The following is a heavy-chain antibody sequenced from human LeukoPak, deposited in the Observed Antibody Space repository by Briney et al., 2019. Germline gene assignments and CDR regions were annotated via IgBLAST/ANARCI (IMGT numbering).Heavy chain of an antibody. CDR2: IYTSGST. D-gene: IGHD3-10*01. J-gene: IGHJ4*02. CDR3: ARELGDGSGYYFDY. CDR1: GGSISSYY. V-gene: IGHV4-4*07. Sequence: SETLSLTCTVSGGSISSYYWSWIRQPAGKGLGWIGRIYTSGSTSYNPSLKSRVTMSVDTSKNQFSLKLSSVTAADTAVYYCARELGDGSGYYFDYWGQGTLVTVSS.